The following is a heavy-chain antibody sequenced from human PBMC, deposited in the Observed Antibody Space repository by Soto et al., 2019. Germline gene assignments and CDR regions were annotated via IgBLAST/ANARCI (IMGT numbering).Heavy chain of an antibody. CDR1: GFTFSSYA. J-gene: IGHJ5*02. CDR2: ISGRGGST. D-gene: IGHD2-21*02. Sequence: GGSLRLSCAASGFTFSSYAMSWVRQAPGKGLEWVSAISGRGGSTYYADSAKGRFTIARGNSKNTLYLQMNSQRAEDTAVYHGAKTAPRVIPQFYPWGQRTLVAVCS. CDR3: AKTAPRVIPQFYP. V-gene: IGHV3-23*01.